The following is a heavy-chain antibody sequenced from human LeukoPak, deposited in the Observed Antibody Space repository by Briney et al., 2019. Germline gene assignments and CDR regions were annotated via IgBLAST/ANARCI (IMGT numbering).Heavy chain of an antibody. V-gene: IGHV3-23*01. J-gene: IGHJ4*02. CDR3: AELRDFFDSSGQFDY. Sequence: HSGGSLRLSCAASGFTFTMSWVRQAPGKGLEWVSATSGSGDGTFYADSVKGRFTISRDNSKNTLYLQMNSLRAEDTAIYYCAELRDFFDSSGQFDYWGQGTLVTVSS. D-gene: IGHD3-22*01. CDR1: GFTFT. CDR2: TSGSGDGT.